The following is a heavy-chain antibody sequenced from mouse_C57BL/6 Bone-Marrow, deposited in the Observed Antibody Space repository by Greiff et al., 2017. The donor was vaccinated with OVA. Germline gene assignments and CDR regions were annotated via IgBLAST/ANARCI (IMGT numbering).Heavy chain of an antibody. CDR1: GYTFTSYG. CDR2: IYPRSGNT. V-gene: IGHV1-81*01. CDR3: LYPRFAY. Sequence: QVQLKESGAELARPGASVKLSCKASGYTFTSYGISWVKQRTGQGLEWIGEIYPRSGNTYYNEKFKGKATLTADKSSSTAYMELRSLTSEDSAVYFCLYPRFAYWGQGTLVTVSA. J-gene: IGHJ3*01. D-gene: IGHD2-1*01.